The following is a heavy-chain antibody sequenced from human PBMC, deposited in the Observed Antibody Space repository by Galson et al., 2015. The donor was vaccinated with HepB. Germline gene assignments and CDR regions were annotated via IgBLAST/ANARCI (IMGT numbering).Heavy chain of an antibody. V-gene: IGHV3-7*03. Sequence: SLRLSCAASGFTFSSYWMSWVRQAPGKGLEWVANIKQDGSKKYYVDSVKGRFTISRDNAKNSLYLQMNSLRAEDTAVYYCARDYGGNSVDFDYWGQGTLVTVSS. J-gene: IGHJ4*02. CDR2: IKQDGSKK. CDR3: ARDYGGNSVDFDY. D-gene: IGHD4-23*01. CDR1: GFTFSSYW.